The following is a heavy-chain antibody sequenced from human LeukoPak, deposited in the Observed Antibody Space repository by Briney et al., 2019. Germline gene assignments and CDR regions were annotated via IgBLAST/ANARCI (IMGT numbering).Heavy chain of an antibody. V-gene: IGHV4-61*02. CDR3: ARGPY. CDR1: GASISRGTYY. Sequence: SETLSLTCTVSGASISRGTYYWSWIRQPAGKGLEWIGRIYTSGTSNYSPSLKSRVTISLDTSKNQLSLRLSSVTAAETGIYYCARGPYWGQGTLVTVSS. CDR2: IYTSGTS. J-gene: IGHJ4*02.